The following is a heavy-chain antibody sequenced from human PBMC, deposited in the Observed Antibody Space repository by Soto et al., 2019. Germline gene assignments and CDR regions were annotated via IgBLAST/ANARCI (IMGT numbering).Heavy chain of an antibody. D-gene: IGHD6-13*01. CDR1: GGSISSSSYY. Sequence: PSETLSLTCTVSGGSISSSSYYWGWIRQPPGKGLEWIGSIYYSGSTYYNPSLKSRVTISVDTSKNQFSLKLSSVTAADTAVYYCARQVGSWYKWFWFDPWGQGTLVTVSS. J-gene: IGHJ5*02. CDR3: ARQVGSWYKWFWFDP. CDR2: IYYSGST. V-gene: IGHV4-39*01.